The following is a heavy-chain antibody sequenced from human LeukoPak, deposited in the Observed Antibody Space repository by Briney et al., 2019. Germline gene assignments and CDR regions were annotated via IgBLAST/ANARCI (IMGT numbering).Heavy chain of an antibody. J-gene: IGHJ4*02. CDR1: GFTFSSYA. D-gene: IGHD2-2*01. Sequence: GSLRLSCAASGFTFSSYAMSWVRQAPGKGLEWLSAIRSTGTNTYYADSVKGRFTISRDNSKNTLFLQMNSLRAEDTAVYYCAKDLMPAAPTRFDYWGQGTLVTVSS. CDR2: IRSTGTNT. CDR3: AKDLMPAAPTRFDY. V-gene: IGHV3-23*01.